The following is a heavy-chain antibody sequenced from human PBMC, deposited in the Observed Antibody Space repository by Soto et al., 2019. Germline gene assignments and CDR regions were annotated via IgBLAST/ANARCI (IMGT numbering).Heavy chain of an antibody. V-gene: IGHV3-53*01. CDR2: IYSGGST. CDR1: GFTVSSNY. D-gene: IGHD1-26*01. CDR3: ARGLPIVEEYYFDY. Sequence: QPGGSLRLSCAASGFTVSSNYMGWVRQAPGKGLEWVSVIYSGGSTYYADSVKGRFTISRDNSKNTLYLQMNSLRAEDTAVYYCARGLPIVEEYYFDYWGQGTLVTVSS. J-gene: IGHJ4*02.